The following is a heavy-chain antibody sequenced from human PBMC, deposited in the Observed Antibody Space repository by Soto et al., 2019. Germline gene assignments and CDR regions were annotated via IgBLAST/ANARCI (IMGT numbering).Heavy chain of an antibody. V-gene: IGHV4-4*02. CDR3: ARVDRGEDYYYGMDV. J-gene: IGHJ6*02. D-gene: IGHD2-21*01. CDR2: IYHSGST. CDR1: GGSISSSNW. Sequence: PSETLSLTCAVSGGSISSSNWWSWVRRPPGKGLEWIGEIYHSGSTNYNPSLKSRVTISVDKSKNQFSLKLSSVTAADTAVYYCARVDRGEDYYYGMDVWGQGTTVTVSS.